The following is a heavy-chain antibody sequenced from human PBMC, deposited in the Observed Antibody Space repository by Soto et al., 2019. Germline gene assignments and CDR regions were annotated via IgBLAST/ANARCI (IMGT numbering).Heavy chain of an antibody. D-gene: IGHD1-1*01. Sequence: EVQLVESGGGLVQPGGSLRLSCAVSGFTFNRHWKSWVRQTAVKVLEWVASIKEDGSEKSYVDSVKGRFTISRDNAKNSLFLQMNSLRVEDTAVYYCVRTGWNPPDYWSQETLVTVSS. CDR1: GFTFNRHW. V-gene: IGHV3-7*01. J-gene: IGHJ4*02. CDR3: VRTGWNPPDY. CDR2: IKEDGSEK.